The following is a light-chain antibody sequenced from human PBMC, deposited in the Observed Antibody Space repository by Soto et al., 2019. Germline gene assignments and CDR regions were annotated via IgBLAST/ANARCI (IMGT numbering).Light chain of an antibody. J-gene: IGLJ2*01. Sequence: SYELTQPHSVSVAPGQTASITCGGNNIGRKSVHWYQQRPGQAPVLVVSDDSDRPSGNPERFSGSNSGNTATLIISRVEAGDEADYYCQVWDSTGDHVVFGGGTKLTV. CDR2: DDS. V-gene: IGLV3-21*02. CDR3: QVWDSTGDHVV. CDR1: NIGRKS.